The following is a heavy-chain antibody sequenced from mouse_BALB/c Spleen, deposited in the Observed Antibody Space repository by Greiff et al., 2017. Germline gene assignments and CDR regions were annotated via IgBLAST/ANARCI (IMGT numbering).Heavy chain of an antibody. CDR1: GYSITSGYY. Sequence: EVQLVESGPGLVKPSQSLSLTCSVTGYSITSGYYWNWIRQFPGNKLEWMGYISYDGSNNYNPSLKNRISITRDTSKNQFFLKLNSVTTEDTATYYCARALEFAYWGQGTLVTVSA. CDR2: ISYDGSN. J-gene: IGHJ3*01. CDR3: ARALEFAY. V-gene: IGHV3-6*02.